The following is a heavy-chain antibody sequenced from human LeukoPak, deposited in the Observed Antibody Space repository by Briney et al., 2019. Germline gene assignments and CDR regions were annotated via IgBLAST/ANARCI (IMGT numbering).Heavy chain of an antibody. J-gene: IGHJ4*02. V-gene: IGHV1-3*01. D-gene: IGHD6-6*01. CDR1: GYIFTNYD. CDR3: ARAFSASSSTIDY. CDR2: VSGGKGNT. Sequence: ASVTVSFTTSGYIFTNYDINWVRQAPGQGVEWMGWVSGGKGNTKYSEKFQGRITITRDTSATTAYLELSSLRSEDSTVYFCARAFSASSSTIDYWGQGTLVIVSP.